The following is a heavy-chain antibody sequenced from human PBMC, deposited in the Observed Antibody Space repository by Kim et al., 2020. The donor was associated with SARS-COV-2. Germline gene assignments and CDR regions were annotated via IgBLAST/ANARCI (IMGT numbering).Heavy chain of an antibody. CDR1: GGSISSSSYY. V-gene: IGHV4-39*01. D-gene: IGHD6-6*01. CDR2: IYYSGST. CDR3: ARHLRYSSSSYYYGMDV. J-gene: IGHJ6*02. Sequence: SETLSLTCTVSGGSISSSSYYWGWIRQPPGKGLEWIGSIYYSGSTYYNPSLKSRVTISVDTSKNHFSLKLSSVTAADTAVYYCARHLRYSSSSYYYGMDVWGQGTTVTVTS.